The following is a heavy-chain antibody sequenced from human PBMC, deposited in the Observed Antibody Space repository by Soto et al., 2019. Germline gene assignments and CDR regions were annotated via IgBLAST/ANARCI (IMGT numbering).Heavy chain of an antibody. CDR1: GYTFTRHG. J-gene: IGHJ3*01. V-gene: IGHV1-18*04. Sequence: QVQLVQSGETVKEPGASMKVSCAASGYTFTRHGFSWVRQAPGQGLEWMGWISVVNGNTKFAERFQRRLTLTTDTSTTTAHMELRSLTSDYTATYYCVRDTGPYNYHYDAFDLWGQGTVVTVSS. CDR3: VRDTGPYNYHYDAFDL. D-gene: IGHD1-20*01. CDR2: ISVVNGNT.